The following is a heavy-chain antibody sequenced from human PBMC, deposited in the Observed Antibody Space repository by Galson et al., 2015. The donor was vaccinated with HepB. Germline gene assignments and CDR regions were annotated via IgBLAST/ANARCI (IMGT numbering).Heavy chain of an antibody. D-gene: IGHD2-15*01. V-gene: IGHV1-18*01. CDR3: ARGGFVVGVAATQNNWFDP. CDR1: GYTFSSYS. J-gene: IGHJ5*02. CDR2: ISAYNRKT. Sequence: VKVSCKVSGYTFSSYSITWVQQAPGQGLEWMGWISAYNRKTNYAQKFQGRVTMTTDTSTSTAYMELRRLRSDDTAVYYCARGGFVVGVAATQNNWFDPWGQGTLVTVSS.